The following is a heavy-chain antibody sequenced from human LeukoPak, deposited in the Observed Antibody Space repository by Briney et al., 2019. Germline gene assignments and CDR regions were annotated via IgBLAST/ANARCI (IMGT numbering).Heavy chain of an antibody. Sequence: GGSLRLSCAASGFTFSSYVMSWVRQAPGKGLECVSALISGGSPYYADSVKGRFTISRDNSKNTLFLQMNSLRVEDTAIYYCVRQRGSCNEGTCYFDNWGQGTLVTVSS. V-gene: IGHV3-23*01. D-gene: IGHD2-15*01. J-gene: IGHJ4*02. CDR1: GFTFSSYV. CDR2: LISGGSP. CDR3: VRQRGSCNEGTCYFDN.